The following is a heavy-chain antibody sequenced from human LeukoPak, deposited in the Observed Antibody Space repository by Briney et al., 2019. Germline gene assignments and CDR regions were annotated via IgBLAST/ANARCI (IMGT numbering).Heavy chain of an antibody. CDR2: INQDGSEK. CDR3: ATDTLHFRMDV. J-gene: IGHJ6*04. CDR1: GSTFSNYW. D-gene: IGHD2/OR15-2a*01. Sequence: PGGSLRLSCAASGSTFSNYWMDWVRQAPGKGLEWVANINQDGSEKYYVDSVKGRFTVSRDNAKNSLFLQMNSLRAEDTAVYYCATDTLHFRMDVWGKGTTVTVSS. V-gene: IGHV3-7*01.